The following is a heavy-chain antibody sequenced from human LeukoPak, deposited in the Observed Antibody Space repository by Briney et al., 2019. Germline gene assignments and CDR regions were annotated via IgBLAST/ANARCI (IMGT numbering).Heavy chain of an antibody. CDR1: GGSFSGYY. CDR2: INHSGST. D-gene: IGHD6-6*01. CDR3: ARLPGRYSSSDY. J-gene: IGHJ4*02. V-gene: IGHV4-34*01. Sequence: SETPSLTCAVYGGSFSGYYWSWIRQPPGKGLEWIGEINHSGSTNYNPSLKSRVTISVDTSKNQFSLKLSSVTAADTAVYYCARLPGRYSSSDYWGQGTLVTVSS.